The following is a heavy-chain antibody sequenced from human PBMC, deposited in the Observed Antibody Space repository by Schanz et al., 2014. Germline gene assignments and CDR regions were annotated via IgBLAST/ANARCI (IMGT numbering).Heavy chain of an antibody. CDR3: ARGHYGLDV. V-gene: IGHV3-33*08. Sequence: VQLVESGGGLVQPGRSLRLSCAASGFPFRSYVMHWVRQAPGKGLEWVAFIRYDGSNKYYADSVKGRFTISRDNSKNTLYLQMSSLRAEDTAVYYCARGHYGLDVWGPGTMVTVSS. CDR1: GFPFRSYV. J-gene: IGHJ3*01. CDR2: IRYDGSNK. D-gene: IGHD3-10*01.